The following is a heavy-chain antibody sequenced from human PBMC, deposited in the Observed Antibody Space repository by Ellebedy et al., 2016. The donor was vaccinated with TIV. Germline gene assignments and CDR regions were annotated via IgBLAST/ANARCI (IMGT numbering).Heavy chain of an antibody. CDR3: SSHMVRESTWFDP. Sequence: MPSETLSFTCTVPGGSISSSSYYWGWIRQPPGKGLEWIGSIYYSGSTYYNTSLKSRVTISVDTSKNQFSQKLSSVTAADTAVYYCSSHMVRESTWFDPWGQGTLVTVSS. D-gene: IGHD3-10*01. CDR1: GGSISSSSYY. V-gene: IGHV4-39*01. J-gene: IGHJ5*02. CDR2: IYYSGST.